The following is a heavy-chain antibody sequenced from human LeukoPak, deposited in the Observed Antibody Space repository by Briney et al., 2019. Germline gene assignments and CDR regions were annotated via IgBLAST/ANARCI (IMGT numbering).Heavy chain of an antibody. V-gene: IGHV3-23*01. CDR1: GFTFSSYA. CDR2: LSESGGTT. J-gene: IGHJ3*01. CDR3: ARALGGLS. D-gene: IGHD3-16*01. Sequence: GGSLRLSCAASGFTFSSYAMSWVRQAPGKGLEWVSALSESGGTTYYADSVKGRFTISRDNAKNSLYLQMNSLRGEDTAVYYCARALGGLSWRQGTKASVSS.